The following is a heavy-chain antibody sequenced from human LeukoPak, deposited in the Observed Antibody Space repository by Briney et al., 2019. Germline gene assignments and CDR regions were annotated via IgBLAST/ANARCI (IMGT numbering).Heavy chain of an antibody. D-gene: IGHD4-17*01. J-gene: IGHJ5*02. CDR1: GGSVSSGSYY. CDR3: ATGITVTTGGFDP. CDR2: IYYSGSN. Sequence: SETLSLTCTVSGGSVSSGSYYWSWIRQPPGKGLEWIGYIYYSGSNNYNPSLKSRVTISVDTSKNQFPLKLSSVTAADTAVYYCATGITVTTGGFDPWGQGTLVTVSS. V-gene: IGHV4-61*01.